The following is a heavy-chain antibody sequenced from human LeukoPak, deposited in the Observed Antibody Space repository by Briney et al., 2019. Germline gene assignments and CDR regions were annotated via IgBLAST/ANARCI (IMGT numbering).Heavy chain of an antibody. V-gene: IGHV1-2*02. J-gene: IGHJ6*02. CDR3: ARVGNRPRYCSGGSCQPDYYYYGMDV. Sequence: ASVKVSCKASGYTFTGYYMHWVRQAPGQGLEWMGWINPNSGGTNYAQKFQGRVNMTRDTSISTAYMELSRLRSDDTAVYYCARVGNRPRYCSGGSCQPDYYYYGMDVWGQGTTVTVSS. CDR2: INPNSGGT. D-gene: IGHD2-15*01. CDR1: GYTFTGYY.